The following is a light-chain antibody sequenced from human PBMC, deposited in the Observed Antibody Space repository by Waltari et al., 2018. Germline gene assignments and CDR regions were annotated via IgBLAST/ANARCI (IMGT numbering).Light chain of an antibody. J-gene: IGKJ5*01. Sequence: IVVTQSPATLSVSPGESATLSCRASLDVSNNVAWYQQKAGQVPRLLIYDSSTRATGIPARFSGSGFGTEFTLTISSLQSEDFAVFYCQHYHNFPSAFGQGTRLEIK. CDR2: DSS. CDR3: QHYHNFPSA. CDR1: LDVSNN. V-gene: IGKV3-15*01.